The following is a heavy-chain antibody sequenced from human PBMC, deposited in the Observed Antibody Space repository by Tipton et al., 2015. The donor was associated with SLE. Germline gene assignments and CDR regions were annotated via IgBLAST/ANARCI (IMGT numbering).Heavy chain of an antibody. Sequence: QLVQSGPEVKKPGASVKVSCKVSGYTLTELSMHWVRQAPGKGLEWMGGFDPEDGETIYAQKFQGRVTMTEDTSTDTAYMELSSLRSEDTAVYYCATGDRRYCSGGSCYGYWGQGTLVTVSS. D-gene: IGHD2-15*01. CDR2: FDPEDGET. V-gene: IGHV1-24*01. CDR1: GYTLTELS. J-gene: IGHJ4*02. CDR3: ATGDRRYCSGGSCYGY.